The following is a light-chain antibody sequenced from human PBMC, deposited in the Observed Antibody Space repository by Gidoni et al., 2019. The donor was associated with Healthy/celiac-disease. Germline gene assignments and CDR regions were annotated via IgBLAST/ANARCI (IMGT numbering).Light chain of an antibody. CDR2: DAS. V-gene: IGKV3-11*01. Sequence: EIVLTQSPATLSLSPGEGATLSCRASQSVSSYLAWYQQKPGQAPRLLIYDASNRATGIPARFSGSGSGTDFTLTISSREPEDFAVYYCQQRSNWPPSITFGQGTRLEIK. CDR1: QSVSSY. CDR3: QQRSNWPPSIT. J-gene: IGKJ5*01.